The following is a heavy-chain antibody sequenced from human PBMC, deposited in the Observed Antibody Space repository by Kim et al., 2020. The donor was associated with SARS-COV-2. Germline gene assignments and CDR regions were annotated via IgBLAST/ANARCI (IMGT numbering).Heavy chain of an antibody. V-gene: IGHV3-53*01. D-gene: IGHD3-22*01. CDR3: ARVRKYYYDSSGYYNWFDP. J-gene: IGHJ5*02. Sequence: GRFTISRDNSKNTLYLQMNSLRAEDTAVYYCARVRKYYYDSSGYYNWFDPWGQGTLVTVSS.